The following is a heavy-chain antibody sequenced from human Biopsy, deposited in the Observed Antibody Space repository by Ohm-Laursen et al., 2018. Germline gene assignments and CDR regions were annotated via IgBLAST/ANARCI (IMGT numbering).Heavy chain of an antibody. CDR1: GGSSSNSG. J-gene: IGHJ6*02. CDR2: SIPMLGIA. V-gene: IGHV1-69*04. CDR3: ARTSIMDV. D-gene: IGHD2/OR15-2a*01. Sequence: SSVKVSCKASGGSSSNSGITWVRQAPGQGLGWMGRSIPMLGIANYAQKFQDRLTITSDKFTRTAYMELSSLRSEDTAVYYCARTSIMDVWGQGTTVTVSS.